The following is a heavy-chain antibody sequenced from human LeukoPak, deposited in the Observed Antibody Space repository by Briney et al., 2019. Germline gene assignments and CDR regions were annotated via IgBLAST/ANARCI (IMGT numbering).Heavy chain of an antibody. V-gene: IGHV1-46*01. J-gene: IGHJ4*02. D-gene: IGHD6-19*01. CDR3: ARSSLTYSSGWYGGFDY. CDR1: GYTFTSYY. Sequence: GASVKVSCKTSGYTFTSYYMHWVRQAPGQGLEWMGIINPSGGSTSYAQKLQGRVTMTTDTSTSTAYMELRSLRSDDTAVYYCARSSLTYSSGWYGGFDYWGQGTLVTVSS. CDR2: INPSGGST.